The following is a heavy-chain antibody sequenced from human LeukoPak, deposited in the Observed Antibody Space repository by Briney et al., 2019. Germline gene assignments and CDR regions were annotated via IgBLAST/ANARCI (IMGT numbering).Heavy chain of an antibody. Sequence: PSETLSLTCAVYGGSFSGYYWSWIRQPPGKGLEWIEEINHSGSTNYNPSLKSRVTISVDTSKNQFSLKLSSVTAADTAVYYCARGWRGGSYVYWGQGTLVTVSS. J-gene: IGHJ4*02. D-gene: IGHD1-26*01. CDR1: GGSFSGYY. CDR2: INHSGST. CDR3: ARGWRGGSYVY. V-gene: IGHV4-34*01.